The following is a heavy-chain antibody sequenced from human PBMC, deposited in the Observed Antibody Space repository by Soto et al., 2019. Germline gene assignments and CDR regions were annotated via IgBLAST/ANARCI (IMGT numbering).Heavy chain of an antibody. CDR3: GRDFLAAAGTYDYYGMDF. Sequence: QVQLVQSGAEVKKPGSSVKVSCKASGGTFSSYAISWVRQAPGQGLEWMGGIIPLFGTANYAQKFQGRVTINADESTSTAYRELSSLRSEDTAVYYWGRDFLAAAGTYDYYGMDFWVQGTTDTVSS. CDR2: IIPLFGTA. CDR1: GGTFSSYA. J-gene: IGHJ6*02. D-gene: IGHD6-13*01. V-gene: IGHV1-69*01.